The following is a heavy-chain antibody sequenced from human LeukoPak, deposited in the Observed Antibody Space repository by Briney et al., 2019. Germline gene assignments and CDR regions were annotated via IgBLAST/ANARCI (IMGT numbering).Heavy chain of an antibody. CDR1: GGSISSYY. J-gene: IGHJ6*03. CDR3: ARDGYSYGHEYYMDV. D-gene: IGHD5-18*01. Sequence: SETLSLTCTVSGGSISSYYWSWIRQPPGKGLEWIGYIYYSGSTNYNPSLKSRVTISVDTSKNQFSLKLGSVTAADTAVYYCARDGYSYGHEYYMDVWGKGTTVTISS. CDR2: IYYSGST. V-gene: IGHV4-59*01.